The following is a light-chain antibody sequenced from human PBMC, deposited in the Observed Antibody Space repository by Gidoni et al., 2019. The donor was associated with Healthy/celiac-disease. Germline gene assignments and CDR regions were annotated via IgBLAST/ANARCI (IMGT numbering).Light chain of an antibody. CDR2: GAS. J-gene: IGKJ4*01. CDR1: QSVSSSY. Sequence: EIVFTHSPGTLSLSPGERATLSCRASQSVSSSYLAWYQQKPGQAPRLLIYGASSRATGIPDRFSGSGSGTDFTLTISRLETEDFAVYYCQQYGSSPTFGGGTKVEIK. V-gene: IGKV3-20*01. CDR3: QQYGSSPT.